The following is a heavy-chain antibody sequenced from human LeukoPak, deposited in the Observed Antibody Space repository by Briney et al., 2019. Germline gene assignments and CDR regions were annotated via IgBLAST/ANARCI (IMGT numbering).Heavy chain of an antibody. CDR3: AKPIVKYTYGGNFDY. D-gene: IGHD4-23*01. Sequence: GGSLRLSCEASGFTFSSYAMSWVRQAPGKGLAWVSVISSSADSTYYADSVKGRFTISRDNSKNTLYLQMNNVRAEDTAVDYCAKPIVKYTYGGNFDYWGQGILVTVSS. V-gene: IGHV3-23*01. J-gene: IGHJ4*02. CDR2: ISSSADST. CDR1: GFTFSSYA.